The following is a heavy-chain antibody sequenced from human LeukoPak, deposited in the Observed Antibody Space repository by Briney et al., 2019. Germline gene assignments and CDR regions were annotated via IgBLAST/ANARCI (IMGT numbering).Heavy chain of an antibody. CDR1: GYTFTSYG. V-gene: IGHV1-18*01. J-gene: IGHJ4*02. CDR2: ISAYNGNT. Sequence: ASVKVSCKASGYTFTSYGISWVRQAPGQGLEWMGWISAYNGNTNYAQKLQGRFTMTTDTSTSTAYMELRSLRSDDTAVYYCARFRPQLSIAVAGNIFDYWGQGTLVTASS. CDR3: ARFRPQLSIAVAGNIFDY. D-gene: IGHD6-19*01.